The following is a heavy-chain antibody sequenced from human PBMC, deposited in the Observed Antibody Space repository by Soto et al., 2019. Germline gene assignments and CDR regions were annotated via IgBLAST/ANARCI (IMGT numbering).Heavy chain of an antibody. Sequence: QVQLVQSGAELKKPGSSVKVSCKASGDTFSGYPINWVRQAPGEGLEWMGRIIPVFGTTNDAQRFEGRVTLTADESTNTAYRALRGLLSYDTAVYYCARDGGFGEINDWGQGTMVTVSS. V-gene: IGHV1-69*18. CDR1: GDTFSGYP. CDR2: IIPVFGTT. J-gene: IGHJ4*02. D-gene: IGHD3-10*01. CDR3: ARDGGFGEIND.